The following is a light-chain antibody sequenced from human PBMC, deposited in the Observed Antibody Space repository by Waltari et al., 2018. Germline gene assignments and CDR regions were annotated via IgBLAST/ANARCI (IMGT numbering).Light chain of an antibody. V-gene: IGKV3-11*01. CDR3: QQRSSWPLT. Sequence: EVVLTQSPATLSFSPGESATLPCRASQPISRNLAWYQQKPGQAPRLLVYDTFNRATGIPDRFSGSGSGADFTLTISSLEPEDSAVYFCQQRSSWPLTFGGGTHVGIK. CDR1: QPISRN. CDR2: DTF. J-gene: IGKJ4*01.